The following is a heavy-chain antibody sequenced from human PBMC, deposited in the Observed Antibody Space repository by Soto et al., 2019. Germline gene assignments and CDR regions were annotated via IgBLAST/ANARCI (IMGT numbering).Heavy chain of an antibody. J-gene: IGHJ5*02. CDR1: GFTFGAYA. CDR2: ISSDGGTI. Sequence: VQLVQSGGGVVQPGRSLKLSCVASGFTFGAYALHWVRQAPGKGLEWVALISSDGGTIYYADSVKGRFTISRDSSENTLYLQMNSLRTEDTAVYFCAREDYSANYNWFDPWGLGTLVTVSS. D-gene: IGHD4-4*01. CDR3: AREDYSANYNWFDP. V-gene: IGHV3-30*04.